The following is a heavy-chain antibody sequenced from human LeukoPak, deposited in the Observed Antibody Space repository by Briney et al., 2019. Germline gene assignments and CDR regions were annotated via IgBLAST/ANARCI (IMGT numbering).Heavy chain of an antibody. Sequence: ASVRVSCTASGYTFTGYYMHWVRQAPGQGLEWMGWINPNSGGTNYAQKFQGRVTMTRDTSISTAYMELSRLRSDDTAVYYCARSRTGSGFLFDYWGQGTLVTVSS. D-gene: IGHD3-10*01. CDR1: GYTFTGYY. J-gene: IGHJ4*02. CDR2: INPNSGGT. V-gene: IGHV1-2*02. CDR3: ARSRTGSGFLFDY.